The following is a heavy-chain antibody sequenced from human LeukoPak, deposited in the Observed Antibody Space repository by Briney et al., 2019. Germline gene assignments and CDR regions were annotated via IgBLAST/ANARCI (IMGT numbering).Heavy chain of an antibody. D-gene: IGHD3-22*01. CDR2: IYYSGST. CDR3: ARLTYYYDSSGYPPAFDI. J-gene: IGHJ3*02. V-gene: IGHV4-59*08. CDR1: GGSISSYY. Sequence: KPSETLSLTCTVSGGSISSYYWSSIRQPPGKGLEWIGYIYYSGSTNYNPSLKSRVTISVDTSKNQFSLKLSSVTAADTAVYYCARLTYYYDSSGYPPAFDIWGQGTMVTVSS.